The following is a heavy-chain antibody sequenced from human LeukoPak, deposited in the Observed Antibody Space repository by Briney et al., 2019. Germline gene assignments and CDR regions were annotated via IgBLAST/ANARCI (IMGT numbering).Heavy chain of an antibody. D-gene: IGHD6-19*01. V-gene: IGHV1-69*05. J-gene: IGHJ4*02. CDR2: IIPIFGTA. CDR3: ARDRSRPEYSSGWGPFDY. CDR1: GGTFSSYA. Sequence: SVKVSCKASGGTFSSYAISWVRQAPGQGLEWMGGIIPIFGTANYAQKFQGRVTITTDESTSTAYVELSSLRSEDTAVYYCARDRSRPEYSSGWGPFDYWGQGTLVTVSS.